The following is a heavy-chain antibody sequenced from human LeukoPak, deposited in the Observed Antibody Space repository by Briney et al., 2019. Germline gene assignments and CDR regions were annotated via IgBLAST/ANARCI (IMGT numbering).Heavy chain of an antibody. CDR1: GFPFKHYG. Sequence: GSLRLSFGASGFPFKHYGMHWGRPAPGKGVGGVAVILYDGSNTFYSDSVKGRFTISRDNSNNTLYLQVNSLRAEDTAVYYCARDLYGGNSASWVDLWGQGTLVTVSS. J-gene: IGHJ5*02. CDR3: ARDLYGGNSASWVDL. V-gene: IGHV3-33*01. CDR2: ILYDGSNT. D-gene: IGHD4-23*01.